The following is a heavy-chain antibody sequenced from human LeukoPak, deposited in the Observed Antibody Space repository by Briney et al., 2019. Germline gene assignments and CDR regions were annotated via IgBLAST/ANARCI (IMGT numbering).Heavy chain of an antibody. CDR1: GGSFSAYY. CDR3: ARGQRITMTD. V-gene: IGHV4-34*01. Sequence: SETLSLTCAVSGGSFSAYYWSLIRQPPGKGLEWIGEINHSGSTNYNPSLKSRVAISVDTSRNQFSLRLSSVTAADTAVYYCARGQRITMTDWGQGTLVTVSS. CDR2: INHSGST. J-gene: IGHJ4*02. D-gene: IGHD3-22*01.